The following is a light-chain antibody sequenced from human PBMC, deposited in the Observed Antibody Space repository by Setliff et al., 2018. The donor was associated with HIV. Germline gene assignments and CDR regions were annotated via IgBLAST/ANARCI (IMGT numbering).Light chain of an antibody. Sequence: QSVLTQPPSVSGAPGQRVTISCTGSSSNIGAGFDVHWYQQLPGTAPKLLIYDNMNRPSGVPDRFSGSKSGTSASLVITGLQTEDEADYYCQSYDNSLSGYVFGTGTKVTVL. J-gene: IGLJ1*01. CDR1: SSNIGAGFD. CDR2: DNM. V-gene: IGLV1-40*01. CDR3: QSYDNSLSGYV.